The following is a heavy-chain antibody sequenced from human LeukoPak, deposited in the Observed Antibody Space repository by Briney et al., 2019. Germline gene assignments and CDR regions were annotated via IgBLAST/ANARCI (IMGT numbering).Heavy chain of an antibody. Sequence: GGSLRLSCAASGFTFDDYGMSWVRQAPGKGLEWVSGINWSGGSTGYADSVKGRFTISRDNAKNSLYLQMNSLRAEDTALYYCARDTYYYDSSGYFDYWGQGTLVTVSS. CDR1: GFTFDDYG. V-gene: IGHV3-20*04. D-gene: IGHD3-22*01. CDR2: INWSGGST. J-gene: IGHJ4*02. CDR3: ARDTYYYDSSGYFDY.